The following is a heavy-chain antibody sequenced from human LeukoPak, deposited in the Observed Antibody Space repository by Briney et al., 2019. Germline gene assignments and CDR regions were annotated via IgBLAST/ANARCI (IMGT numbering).Heavy chain of an antibody. V-gene: IGHV1-69*13. CDR1: GGTFSSYA. J-gene: IGHJ4*02. D-gene: IGHD5-24*01. CDR2: IIPIFGTA. CDR3: ASPGDGYEASTTYYFDY. Sequence: SVKVSCKASGGTFSSYAISWVRQAPGQGLEWMGGIIPIFGTANYAQKFQGRVTITADESTSTAYMELSSLRSEDTAVYYCASPGDGYEASTTYYFDYWGQGTLVTVSS.